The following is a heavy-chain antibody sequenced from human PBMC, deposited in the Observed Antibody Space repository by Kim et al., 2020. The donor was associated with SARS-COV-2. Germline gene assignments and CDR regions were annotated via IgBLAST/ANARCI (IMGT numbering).Heavy chain of an antibody. D-gene: IGHD6-19*01. CDR3: AKGAGAPFFFDY. CDR1: GFTFSSYA. Sequence: GGSLRLSCAASGFTFSSYAMSWVRQAPGKGLEWVSSISGNGGSTYYADSVKGRFTISRDNSKTTLFLQMTNLRAEDTAVYYCAKGAGAPFFFDYWGQGTLVTVSS. CDR2: ISGNGGST. J-gene: IGHJ4*02. V-gene: IGHV3-23*01.